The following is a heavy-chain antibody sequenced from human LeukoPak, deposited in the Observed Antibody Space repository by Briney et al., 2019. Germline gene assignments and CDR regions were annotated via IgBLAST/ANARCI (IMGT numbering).Heavy chain of an antibody. D-gene: IGHD2-2*01. CDR2: INPSGGST. V-gene: IGHV1-46*01. J-gene: IGHJ6*03. CDR3: AREIAVVPAAPLYYYMDV. CDR1: GYTFTSYY. Sequence: ASVKVSCKASGYTFTSYYMHWVRQAPGQGLEWMGIINPSGGSTSYAQKFQGRVTMTRDMSTSTVYMELSSLRSEDTAVYYCAREIAVVPAAPLYYYMDVWGKGTTVTVSS.